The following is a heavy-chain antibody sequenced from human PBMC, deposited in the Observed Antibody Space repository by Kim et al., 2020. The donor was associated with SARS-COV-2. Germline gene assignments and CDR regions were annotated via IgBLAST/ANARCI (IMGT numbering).Heavy chain of an antibody. CDR1: GGSISSSSYY. J-gene: IGHJ4*01. CDR3: AREAAFWSGYPPFDY. V-gene: IGHV4-39*02. D-gene: IGHD3-3*01. Sequence: SETLSLTCTVSGGSISSSSYYWGWIRQPPGKGLEWIGSICYSGSTYYNPSLKSRVTISVDTSKNQFSLKLSSVTAADTAVYYCAREAAFWSGYPPFDYWG. CDR2: ICYSGST.